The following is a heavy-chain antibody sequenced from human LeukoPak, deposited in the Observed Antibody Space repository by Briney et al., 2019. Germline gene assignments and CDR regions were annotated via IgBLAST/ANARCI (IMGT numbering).Heavy chain of an antibody. CDR3: AKDKSMVRGVIGY. V-gene: IGHV3-23*01. Sequence: GGSLRLSCAASGFTFSSYSMSWVRQAPGKGLEWVSAISGSGGSTYYADSVKGRFTISRDNSKNTLYLQMNSLRAEDTAVYYCAKDKSMVRGVIGYWGQGTLVTVSS. D-gene: IGHD3-10*01. CDR2: ISGSGGST. CDR1: GFTFSSYS. J-gene: IGHJ4*02.